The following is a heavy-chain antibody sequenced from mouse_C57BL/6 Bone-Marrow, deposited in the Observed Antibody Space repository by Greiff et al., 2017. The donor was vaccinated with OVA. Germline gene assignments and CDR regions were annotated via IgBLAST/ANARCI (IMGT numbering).Heavy chain of an antibody. J-gene: IGHJ3*01. Sequence: EVKLMESGPGLAKPSQTLSLTCSVTGYSITSDYWNWIRKFPGNKLEYMGYISYSGSTYYNPSLKSRISITRDTSKNQYYLQLNSVTTEDTATYYCARSPDYYSSRFAYWGQGTLVTVSA. D-gene: IGHD2-12*01. CDR3: ARSPDYYSSRFAY. CDR1: GYSITSDY. V-gene: IGHV3-8*01. CDR2: ISYSGST.